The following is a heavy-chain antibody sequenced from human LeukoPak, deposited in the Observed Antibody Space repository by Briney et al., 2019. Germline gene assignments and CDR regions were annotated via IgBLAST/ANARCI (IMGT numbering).Heavy chain of an antibody. V-gene: IGHV4-34*01. D-gene: IGHD3-3*01. CDR2: INHSGST. Sequence: PSETLSLTCAVYGGSFSGYYWSWIRQPPGKGLEWIGEINHSGSTNYNPSLKSRVTISVDTSKNQFSLKLSSVTAADTAVYYCARITFIYDFWSGYYPTPYYYYYMDVWGKGTTVTVSS. J-gene: IGHJ6*03. CDR1: GGSFSGYY. CDR3: ARITFIYDFWSGYYPTPYYYYYMDV.